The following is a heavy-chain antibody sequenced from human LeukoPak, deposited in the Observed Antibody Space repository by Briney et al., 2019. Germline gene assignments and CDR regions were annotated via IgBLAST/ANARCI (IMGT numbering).Heavy chain of an antibody. CDR1: GYTFTGYY. CDR3: ARDRNGDQYYFDY. Sequence: ASVKVSCKASGYTFTGYYIHWVQQAPGQGLEWMGWINPSSGDTNYAQKFQDRVTMTRDTSIGTAYMGLSSLRSDDTAVYYCARDRNGDQYYFDYWGQGTLVTVSS. V-gene: IGHV1-2*02. CDR2: INPSSGDT. J-gene: IGHJ4*02. D-gene: IGHD4-17*01.